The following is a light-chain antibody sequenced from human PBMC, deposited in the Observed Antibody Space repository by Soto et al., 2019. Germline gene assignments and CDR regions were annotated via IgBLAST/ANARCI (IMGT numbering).Light chain of an antibody. CDR1: QSISSY. CDR2: TAS. V-gene: IGKV1-39*01. CDR3: QQSFTTPRT. Sequence: DLQMTQSPSSLSASVGDRVTITCRASQSISSYLNWYQQKPGKAPKLLIYTASTLQSGVPSRFSGSGSGTDFTLTINSLQPEDFATYFCQQSFTTPRTFGQATKLEIK. J-gene: IGKJ2*01.